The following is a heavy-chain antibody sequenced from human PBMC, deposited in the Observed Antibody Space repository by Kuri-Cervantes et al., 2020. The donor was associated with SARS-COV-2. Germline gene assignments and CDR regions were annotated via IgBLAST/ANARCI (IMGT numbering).Heavy chain of an antibody. D-gene: IGHD3-3*01. V-gene: IGHV3-43*01. CDR2: ISWKGGDT. CDR3: AKAETRVLEWLPLGY. CDR1: GFTFSSYS. J-gene: IGHJ4*02. Sequence: LSLSCAASGFTFSSYSMHWVRQAPGKALEWVSAISWKGGDTYYGDLVKGRFTISRDNSKDSLYLQMDSLRTEDTALYYCAKAETRVLEWLPLGYWGQGTVVTVSS.